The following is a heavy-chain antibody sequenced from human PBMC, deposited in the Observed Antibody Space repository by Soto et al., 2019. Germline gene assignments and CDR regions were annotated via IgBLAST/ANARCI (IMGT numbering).Heavy chain of an antibody. V-gene: IGHV4-4*07. CDR2: IYSGVNT. D-gene: IGHD3-3*01. J-gene: IGHJ5*02. CDR3: ARGKRFSDWFDP. CDR1: GGTISGYY. Sequence: SETLSLTCSVSGGTISGYYWTWIRQPAGKGLEWIGRIYSGVNTKYNPSLQSRVTMSLDTSNNQFSLRLTSVTAADTAVYYCARGKRFSDWFDPWGQGTLVTVSS.